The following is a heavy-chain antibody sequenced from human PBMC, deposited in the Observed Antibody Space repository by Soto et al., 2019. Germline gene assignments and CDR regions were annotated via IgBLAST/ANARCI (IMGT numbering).Heavy chain of an antibody. J-gene: IGHJ6*02. CDR1: GGTFSSYA. D-gene: IGHD2-8*01. V-gene: IGHV1-69*13. CDR3: ARGGYCTNVVCYGGRYYGMDV. Sequence: SVKVSCKASGGTFSSYAISWVRQAPGQGLEWMGGTIPIFGTANYAQKFQGRVTITADESTSTAYMELSSLRSEDTAVYYCARGGYCTNVVCYGGRYYGMDVWGQGTTVTVSS. CDR2: TIPIFGTA.